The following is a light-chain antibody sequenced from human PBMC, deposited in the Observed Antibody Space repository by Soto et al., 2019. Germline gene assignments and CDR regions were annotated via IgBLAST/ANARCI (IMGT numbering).Light chain of an antibody. CDR1: QSVNNNY. Sequence: EIVLTQSPGTLSLSPGERTTLSCRASQSVNNNYLAWYQQKPGQPPRLLIYGASTRATGIPDRFSGSGSGTDFTLSISRLQPEDFAVYYCQQYASSPRTFGQGTKVEIK. J-gene: IGKJ1*01. CDR2: GAS. CDR3: QQYASSPRT. V-gene: IGKV3-20*01.